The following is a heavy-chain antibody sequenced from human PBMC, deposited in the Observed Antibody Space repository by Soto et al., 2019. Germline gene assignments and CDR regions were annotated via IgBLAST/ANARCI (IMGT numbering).Heavy chain of an antibody. D-gene: IGHD5-12*01. CDR1: GGSISSGDYY. J-gene: IGHJ4*02. Sequence: PSETLSLTCTVSGGSISSGDYYWSWIRQPPGKGLEWIGYIYYSGSTYYNPSLKSRVTISVDTSKNQFSLKLSSVTAADTAVYYCARDKRLNGYPNYFDYWGQGTLVTVSS. CDR3: ARDKRLNGYPNYFDY. V-gene: IGHV4-30-4*01. CDR2: IYYSGST.